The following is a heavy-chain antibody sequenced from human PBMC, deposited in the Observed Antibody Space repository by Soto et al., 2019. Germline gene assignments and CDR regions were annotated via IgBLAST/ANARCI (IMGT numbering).Heavy chain of an antibody. J-gene: IGHJ5*02. D-gene: IGHD3-22*01. V-gene: IGHV2-5*01. CDR2: IHWNDDK. CDR1: GFSLSAYGVR. Sequence: PTRVNPTQTLTLTCSFSGFSLSAYGVRVIWFRQPPGETLEWLALIHWNDDKRYSPYLKSRLTVTKDTSKNQVVLTLTNLDPLDTGTYFCAHTKDSSGFLTSWGQGILVTVSS. CDR3: AHTKDSSGFLTS.